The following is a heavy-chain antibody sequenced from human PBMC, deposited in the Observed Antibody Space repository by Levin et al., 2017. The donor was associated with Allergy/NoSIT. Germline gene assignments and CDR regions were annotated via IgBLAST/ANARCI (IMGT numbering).Heavy chain of an antibody. CDR3: TRWDGYADA. Sequence: GGSLRLSCEASGFCVTRGLTWVRQAPGKGLEWVSGFDSSYNIYYRQSVKGRFTVSRDTSRNMVYLQMNSLRVEDSAVYFCTRWDGYADAWGRGTLVTVSA. CDR2: FDSSYNI. V-gene: IGHV3-53*01. D-gene: IGHD5-18*01. J-gene: IGHJ5*02. CDR1: GFCVTRG.